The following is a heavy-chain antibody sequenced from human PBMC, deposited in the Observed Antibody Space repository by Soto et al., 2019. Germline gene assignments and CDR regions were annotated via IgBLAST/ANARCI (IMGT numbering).Heavy chain of an antibody. CDR3: ARDYYDYDLSPGRSYYYYYGMDV. V-gene: IGHV3-7*01. J-gene: IGHJ6*02. CDR2: IKQDGSEK. D-gene: IGHD3-16*01. Sequence: GGSLRLSCAASGLTFSSYWMSWVRQAPGKGLEWVANIKQDGSEKYYVDSVKGRFTISRDNAKNSLYLQMNSLRAEDTAVYYCARDYYDYDLSPGRSYYYYYGMDVWGQGTTVTVSS. CDR1: GLTFSSYW.